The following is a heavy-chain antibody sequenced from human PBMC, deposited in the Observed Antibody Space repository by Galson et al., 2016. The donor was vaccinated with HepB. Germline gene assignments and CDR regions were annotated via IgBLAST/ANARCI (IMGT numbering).Heavy chain of an antibody. V-gene: IGHV1-18*01. CDR2: ISAYNGNT. CDR3: ARGGVSSGGVDV. Sequence: SVKVSCKASGFPFSSYGITWVRQAPGQGLEWMGWISAYNGNTNYAQKLQGRVTMTTDTSMSTAYMELRSLRSDDTAVYFCARGGVSSGGVDVWGQGTTVTVSS. D-gene: IGHD3-10*01. CDR1: GFPFSSYG. J-gene: IGHJ6*02.